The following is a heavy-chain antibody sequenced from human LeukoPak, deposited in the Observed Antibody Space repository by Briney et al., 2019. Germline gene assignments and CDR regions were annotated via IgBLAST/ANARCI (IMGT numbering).Heavy chain of an antibody. D-gene: IGHD5-12*01. CDR3: AKDSRGYSGYDFDS. CDR1: GFTFKSYA. V-gene: IGHV3-23*01. J-gene: IGHJ4*02. Sequence: GGSLRLSCAASGFTFKSYAMSWVRQAPGKGLEWVSGISGGGGSTYYADSVKGRFTISRDNSKKKLYLQMNSLRAEDTAVYYRAKDSRGYSGYDFDSWGQGSLVTVSS. CDR2: ISGGGGST.